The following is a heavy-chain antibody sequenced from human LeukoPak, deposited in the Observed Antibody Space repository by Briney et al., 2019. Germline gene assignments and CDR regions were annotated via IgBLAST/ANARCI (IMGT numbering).Heavy chain of an antibody. J-gene: IGHJ4*02. CDR1: GYTFTGYY. V-gene: IGHV1-2*02. CDR2: INPNSGGT. D-gene: IGHD3-3*01. Sequence: ASVKVSCKASGYTFTGYYMHWVRQAPGQGLEWMGWINPNSGGTNYAQKFQGRVTMTRDTSISTAYMELSRLRSDDTAVYYCARAPDFWSGYRYHFDYWGQGTLVTVSS. CDR3: ARAPDFWSGYRYHFDY.